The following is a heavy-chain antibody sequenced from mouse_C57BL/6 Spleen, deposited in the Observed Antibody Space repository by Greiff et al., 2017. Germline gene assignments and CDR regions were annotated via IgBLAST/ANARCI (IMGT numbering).Heavy chain of an antibody. Sequence: EVMLVESEGGLVQPGSSMKLSCTASGFTFSDYYMAWVRQVPEKGLEWVANINYDGSSTYYLDSLKSRFIISRDNAKNILYLQLSSLKSEDTATYYCARDCDYDEGGFDYWGQGTTLTVSS. CDR3: ARDCDYDEGGFDY. CDR1: GFTFSDYY. D-gene: IGHD2-4*01. CDR2: INYDGSST. J-gene: IGHJ2*01. V-gene: IGHV5-16*01.